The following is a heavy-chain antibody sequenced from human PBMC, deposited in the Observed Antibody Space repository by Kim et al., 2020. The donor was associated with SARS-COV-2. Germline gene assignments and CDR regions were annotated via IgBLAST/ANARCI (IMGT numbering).Heavy chain of an antibody. CDR2: IWYDGSNK. CDR3: GRARGSYYYYMDV. V-gene: IGHV3-33*01. CDR1: GFTFSTYG. Sequence: GGSLRRSCVASGFTFSTYGMHWVRQAPGKGLEWVAVIWYDGSNKYYADSVKGRFTASRDDSKNTVYLQMSSLRAEDTAVYYRGRARGSYYYYMDVWGKGT. D-gene: IGHD3-16*01. J-gene: IGHJ6*03.